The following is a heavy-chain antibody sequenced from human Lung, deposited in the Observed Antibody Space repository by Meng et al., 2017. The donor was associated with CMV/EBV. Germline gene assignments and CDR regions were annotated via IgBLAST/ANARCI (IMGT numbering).Heavy chain of an antibody. Sequence: GEXXTISCAASGFTVSSDYMSWVRQAPGKGLEWVSVIYGGGGTDYGDSVKGRFTISRDSSQNTVYLQMNGLRAEDTAVYYCGRDPGLPNEIHVWGQGTPVTVSS. CDR3: GRDPGLPNEIHV. CDR1: GFTVSSDY. D-gene: IGHD2-15*01. CDR2: IYGGGGT. J-gene: IGHJ6*02. V-gene: IGHV3-53*01.